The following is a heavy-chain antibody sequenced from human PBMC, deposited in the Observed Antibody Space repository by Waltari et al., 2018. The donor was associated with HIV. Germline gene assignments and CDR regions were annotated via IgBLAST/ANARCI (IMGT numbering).Heavy chain of an antibody. CDR3: ARAYYDSGSNWFDP. CDR1: TFTFTSYW. D-gene: IGHD3-10*01. Sequence: QLVESGGGLVQPGGSLRLSCAASTFTFTSYWMHWVRQAPGKGLVCVSRINSDGSSTSYADSVKGRFTISRDNAKNTLYPQMNSLKVEDTAVYYCARAYYDSGSNWFDPWGQGTLVTVSS. V-gene: IGHV3-74*01. CDR2: INSDGSST. J-gene: IGHJ5*02.